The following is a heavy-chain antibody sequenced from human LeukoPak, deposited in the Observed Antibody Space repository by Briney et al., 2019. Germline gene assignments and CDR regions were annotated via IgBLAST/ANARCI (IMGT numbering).Heavy chain of an antibody. J-gene: IGHJ6*02. CDR2: INHSGST. CDR3: ARVRTTGLYYYYGMDV. D-gene: IGHD4-17*01. V-gene: IGHV4-34*01. CDR1: GGSFSGYY. Sequence: SETLSLTCAVYGGSFSGYYWSWIRQPAGKGLEWIGEINHSGSTNYNQSLKSRVTISVDTSKNQFSLKLSSVTAADTAVYYCARVRTTGLYYYYGMDVWGQGTTVTVSS.